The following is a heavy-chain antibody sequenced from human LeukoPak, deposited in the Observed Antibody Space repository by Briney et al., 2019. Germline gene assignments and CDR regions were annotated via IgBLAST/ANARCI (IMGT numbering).Heavy chain of an antibody. CDR2: ISNSGSYT. Sequence: GGSLRLSCAASGFSFSSYSINWVRQAPGKGLEWVSSISNSGSYTYYADSVKGRFTISRDNAKSSLYLQVNSLRAEDTAVYYCARDITYGSGSGGNDYWGQGTLVTVSS. D-gene: IGHD3-10*01. V-gene: IGHV3-21*01. CDR3: ARDITYGSGSGGNDY. CDR1: GFSFSSYS. J-gene: IGHJ4*02.